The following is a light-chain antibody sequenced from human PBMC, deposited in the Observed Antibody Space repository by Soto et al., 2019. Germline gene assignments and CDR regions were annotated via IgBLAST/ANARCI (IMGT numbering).Light chain of an antibody. CDR1: QSLLHSNGYNY. CDR3: MQALQTPPWT. V-gene: IGKV2-28*01. Sequence: DIVMTQSPLSLPVTPGEPASISCRSSQSLLHSNGYNYLDWYLQKPGQPPQLLIYLGYNRASGVPDRFSGSGSGTDFTLKISRVEAEDVGVYYCMQALQTPPWTFGQGTKVDIK. CDR2: LGY. J-gene: IGKJ1*01.